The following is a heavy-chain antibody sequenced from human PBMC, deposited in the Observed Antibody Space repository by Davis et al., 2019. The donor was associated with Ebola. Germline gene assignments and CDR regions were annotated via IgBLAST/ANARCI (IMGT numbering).Heavy chain of an antibody. V-gene: IGHV5-51*01. J-gene: IGHJ4*02. CDR2: IFPGDSDT. Sequence: GGSLRLSCKGSGYSFTTYWIVWVRQMPGKGLESMGIIFPGDSDTRYSPSFQGQVTISADKSISTAYLQWSSLKASDTAMYYCARQNYYDSSGTNFPFDYWGQGTLVTVSS. D-gene: IGHD3-22*01. CDR1: GYSFTTYW. CDR3: ARQNYYDSSGTNFPFDY.